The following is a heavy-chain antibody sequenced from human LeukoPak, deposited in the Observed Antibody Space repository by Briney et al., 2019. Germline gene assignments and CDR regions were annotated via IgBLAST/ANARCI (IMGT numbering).Heavy chain of an antibody. V-gene: IGHV3-23*01. J-gene: IGHJ6*02. CDR2: ISGTGGNT. CDR3: ARGTPSSSGWLYYGMDV. CDR1: GFSFSNYA. Sequence: GGSLRLSCAVSGFSFSNYAMSWVRQFPGKGLEWVSGISGTGGNTYYADSVKGRFTISRDNSKNTLYLQMNSLRAEDTAVYYCARGTPSSSGWLYYGMDVWGQGTTVTVSS. D-gene: IGHD6-19*01.